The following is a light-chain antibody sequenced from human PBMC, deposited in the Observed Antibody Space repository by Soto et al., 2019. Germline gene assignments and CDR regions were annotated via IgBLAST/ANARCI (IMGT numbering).Light chain of an antibody. CDR2: EGN. CDR3: CSYAGYSNV. Sequence: QSALTQPASVSGSPGQSITISCTGTSRDVGTYNLVSWYQQHPGKAPKLIIYEGNKRPSGVSNRFSGSKSGNTASLTISGLQAEDEADYYCCSYAGYSNVFGTGPKLTVL. CDR1: SRDVGTYNL. V-gene: IGLV2-23*01. J-gene: IGLJ1*01.